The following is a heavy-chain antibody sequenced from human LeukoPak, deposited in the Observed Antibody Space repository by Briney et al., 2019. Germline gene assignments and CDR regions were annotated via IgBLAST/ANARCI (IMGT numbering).Heavy chain of an antibody. CDR1: GGSFSGYY. Sequence: SETLSLTCAVYGGSFSGYYWSWIRQPPGKGLEWIGEINHSGSTNYNPSLKSRVTISVDTSKNQFSLKLSSVTAADTAVYYCARLIQAAGRDYYYYYMDVWGKGTTVTISS. CDR2: INHSGST. CDR3: ARLIQAAGRDYYYYYMDV. V-gene: IGHV4-34*01. D-gene: IGHD6-13*01. J-gene: IGHJ6*03.